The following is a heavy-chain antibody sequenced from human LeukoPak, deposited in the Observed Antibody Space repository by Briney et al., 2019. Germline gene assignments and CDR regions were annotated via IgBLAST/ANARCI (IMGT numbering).Heavy chain of an antibody. CDR2: IRSSSSYI. CDR1: GFTFSSYS. V-gene: IGHV3-21*01. CDR3: ARDRCSSTSCYTDAFDI. D-gene: IGHD2-2*02. Sequence: GGSLRLSCAASGFTFSSYSMNWVRQAPGKGLEWVSYIRSSSSYIYYADSVKGRFTISRDNAKNSLYLQMNSLRAEDTAVYYCARDRCSSTSCYTDAFDIWGQGTMVTVSS. J-gene: IGHJ3*02.